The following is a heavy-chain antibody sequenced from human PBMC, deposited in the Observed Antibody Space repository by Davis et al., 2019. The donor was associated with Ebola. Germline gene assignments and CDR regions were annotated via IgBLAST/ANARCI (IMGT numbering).Heavy chain of an antibody. CDR3: VKERSFGGAIGPSLDY. Sequence: GESLKISCSASGFTFSSYAMHWVRQAPGKGLEYVAAISTIEGRTYYADSVQGRFTISRDSSRNTLYLQMSSLRTEDTALYYCVKERSFGGAIGPSLDYWGQGTLVSVSS. CDR2: ISTIEGRT. V-gene: IGHV3-64D*08. CDR1: GFTFSSYA. D-gene: IGHD3-16*02. J-gene: IGHJ4*02.